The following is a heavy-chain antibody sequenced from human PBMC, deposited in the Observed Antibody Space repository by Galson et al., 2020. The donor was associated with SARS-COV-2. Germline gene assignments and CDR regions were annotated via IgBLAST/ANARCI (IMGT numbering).Heavy chain of an antibody. CDR3: VSPRYHYGSGTTSPFDY. D-gene: IGHD3-10*01. Sequence: GGSLRLSCAASGFPFSIYAMHWVRQAPGKGVEWVALISYDGSNTYYADSVKGRFTISRDDSENTLYLQMNSLRAEDTAVYYCVSPRYHYGSGTTSPFDYWGQGTLVTVSS. CDR1: GFPFSIYA. V-gene: IGHV3-30*04. J-gene: IGHJ4*02. CDR2: ISYDGSNT.